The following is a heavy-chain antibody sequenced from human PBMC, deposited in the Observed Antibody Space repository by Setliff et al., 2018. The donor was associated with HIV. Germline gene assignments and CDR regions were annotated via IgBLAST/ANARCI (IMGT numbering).Heavy chain of an antibody. CDR2: INHRGTT. CDR3: ARPRLWRDAFDI. J-gene: IGHJ3*02. D-gene: IGHD1-1*01. CDR1: GPSLSTGHH. V-gene: IGHV4-34*01. Sequence: SETLSLTCSVSGPSLSTGHHWGWIRQTPEKGLEWIGEINHRGTTNSNPSLKRRVTISVDTSKSQFSLRLSSVTAADTAVYYCARPRLWRDAFDIWGQGAMVTVSS.